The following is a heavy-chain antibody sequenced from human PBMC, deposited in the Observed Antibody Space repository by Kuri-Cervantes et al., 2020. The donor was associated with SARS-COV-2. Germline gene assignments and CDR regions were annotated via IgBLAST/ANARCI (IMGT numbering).Heavy chain of an antibody. V-gene: IGHV4-38-2*01. D-gene: IGHD5-12*01. CDR1: GYSISSGYY. J-gene: IGHJ4*02. CDR3: ARLSGYDGFDY. Sequence: ESLKISCAVSGYSISSGYYWGWIRQPPGKGLEWIGSIYHSGSTYYNPSLKSRVTISVDTSKNQFSLKLSSVTAADTAVYYCARLSGYDGFDYWGQGTLVTVSS. CDR2: IYHSGST.